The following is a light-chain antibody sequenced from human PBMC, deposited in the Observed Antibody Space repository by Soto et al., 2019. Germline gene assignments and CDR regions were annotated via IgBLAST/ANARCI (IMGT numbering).Light chain of an antibody. V-gene: IGKV3-15*01. CDR2: GAP. CDR1: QRVSSI. Sequence: IAITQSPATLSVSPGERATISCSARQRVSSIEAWYQQKPGQAPRLHIYGAPNRATGIPDRFSGSGSGTDFTLTISSLLAEDVAVYYCQQYYSTPLTFGGGTKVDI. CDR3: QQYYSTPLT. J-gene: IGKJ4*01.